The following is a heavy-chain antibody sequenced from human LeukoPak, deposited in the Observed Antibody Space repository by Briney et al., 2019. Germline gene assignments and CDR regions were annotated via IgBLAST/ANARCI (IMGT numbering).Heavy chain of an antibody. CDR2: ISYDGSNK. CDR1: GFTFSSYG. D-gene: IGHD2-2*01. J-gene: IGHJ4*02. V-gene: IGHV3-30*18. Sequence: PGGSLRLSCAASGFTFSSYGMHWVCQAPGKGLEWMAVISYDGSNKYYADSVKGRFTISRDNSKNTLYLQMNSLRAEDTAVYYCAKDRYCSSTSCYSFDYWGQGTLVTVSS. CDR3: AKDRYCSSTSCYSFDY.